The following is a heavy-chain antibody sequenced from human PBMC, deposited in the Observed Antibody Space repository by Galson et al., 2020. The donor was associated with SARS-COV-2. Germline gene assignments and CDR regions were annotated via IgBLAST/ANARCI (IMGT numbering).Heavy chain of an antibody. D-gene: IGHD3-16*02. CDR3: ASEMRISRRSMGV. Sequence: GGSLRLSCAASGFTFSSYGMSWVRQAPGKGLEWVSGITGSRGKTYYADSVKGRFTVSRDNFKNTLHLQMTRLRAEDTAEYYCASEMRISRRSMGVWGRGPTVSVSS. CDR1: GFTFSSYG. CDR2: ITGSRGKT. V-gene: IGHV3-23*01. J-gene: IGHJ6*02.